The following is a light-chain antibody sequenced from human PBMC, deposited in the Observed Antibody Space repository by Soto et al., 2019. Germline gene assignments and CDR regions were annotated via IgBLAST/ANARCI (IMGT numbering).Light chain of an antibody. CDR3: ATWDGSLPGEV. V-gene: IGLV1-51*01. J-gene: IGLJ2*01. CDR2: DNN. CDR1: SSNIGNNY. Sequence: HSVLTQSPSVSAAPGQQVTISCSGSSSNIGNNYVSWYQQLPGTAPKLLIYDNNKRPSGIPDRFSGSKSGTSGTLDITGLQTGDEADYYCATWDGSLPGEVFGGGTKLTVL.